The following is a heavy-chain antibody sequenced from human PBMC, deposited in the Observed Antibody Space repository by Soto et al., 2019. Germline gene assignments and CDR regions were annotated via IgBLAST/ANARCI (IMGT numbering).Heavy chain of an antibody. CDR3: ARVERGTATTVVDAFDI. V-gene: IGHV4-34*01. CDR1: GGFVSSGSYY. CDR2: MSHSGGT. Sequence: QVQLQQWGAGLLKPSETLSLTCAVYGGFVSSGSYYWSWIRQPPGKGLEWIGEMSHSGGTHFNPSLESRAPISVDTSKNQFALKMSSLTAADTALYYCARVERGTATTVVDAFDIWGPGTMVTVSS. D-gene: IGHD1-1*01. J-gene: IGHJ3*02.